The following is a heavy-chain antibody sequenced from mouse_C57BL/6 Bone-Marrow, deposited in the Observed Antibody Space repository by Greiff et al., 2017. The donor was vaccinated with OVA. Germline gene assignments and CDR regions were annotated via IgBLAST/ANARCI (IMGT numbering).Heavy chain of an antibody. D-gene: IGHD2-4*01. CDR2: ISSGGSYT. V-gene: IGHV5-6*01. CDR1: GFTFSSYG. J-gene: IGHJ3*01. CDR3: ARQRGYYDYERTWFAY. Sequence: EVKVVESGGDLVKPGGSLKLSCAASGFTFSSYGMSWVRQTPDKRLEWVATISSGGSYTYYPDSVKGRFTISRDNAKNTLYLQMSSLKSEDTAMYYCARQRGYYDYERTWFAYWGQGTLVTVSA.